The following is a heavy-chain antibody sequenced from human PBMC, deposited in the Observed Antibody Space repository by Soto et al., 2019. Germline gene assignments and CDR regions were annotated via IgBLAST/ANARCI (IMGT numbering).Heavy chain of an antibody. D-gene: IGHD3-22*01. Sequence: QLQRQESGSGLVKPSQTLSLTCAVSGGSISSGGYSWSWIRQPPGKGLEWIGYIYHSGSTYYNPSLKSRVTISVDRSKNQFSLKLSSVTAADTAVYYCARDRFGSGYYAWFDPWGQGTLVTVSS. CDR1: GGSISSGGYS. CDR3: ARDRFGSGYYAWFDP. V-gene: IGHV4-30-2*01. J-gene: IGHJ5*02. CDR2: IYHSGST.